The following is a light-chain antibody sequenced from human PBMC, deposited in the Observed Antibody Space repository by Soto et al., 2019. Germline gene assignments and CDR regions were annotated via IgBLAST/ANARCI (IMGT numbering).Light chain of an antibody. V-gene: IGKV1-5*03. Sequence: DIQMTQSPSTLSGSVGDRVTITCRASQTISSWLAWYQQKPGKAPKLLIYKASTLKSGVPSRFSGSGSGTEFTLTISSLQPDDFATYYCHRHETYPLAFGGGTKVDI. CDR3: HRHETYPLA. CDR1: QTISSW. CDR2: KAS. J-gene: IGKJ4*01.